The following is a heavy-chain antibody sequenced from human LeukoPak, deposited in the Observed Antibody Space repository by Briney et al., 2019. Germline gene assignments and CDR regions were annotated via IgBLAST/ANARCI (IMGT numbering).Heavy chain of an antibody. D-gene: IGHD3-16*01. CDR3: AKGPQLGSAYHPDY. Sequence: GGSLSLSCAASGFTFSNAAMTWARQAPGKGLEWVSTITGSDDKTYYADSVKGRFSISRDYSKNTLDLQMNSLRVEDTAIYYCAKGPQLGSAYHPDYWGQGTLVTVSS. CDR2: ITGSDDKT. CDR1: GFTFSNAA. V-gene: IGHV3-23*01. J-gene: IGHJ4*02.